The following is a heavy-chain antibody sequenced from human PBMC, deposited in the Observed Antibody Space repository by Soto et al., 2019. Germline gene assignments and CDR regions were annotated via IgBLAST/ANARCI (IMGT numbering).Heavy chain of an antibody. J-gene: IGHJ6*02. CDR3: ARDLIVVVPAAPGYGMDV. CDR1: GFTFSSYS. CDR2: ISSSSSYI. Sequence: GGSLRLSCAASGFTFSSYSMNWVRQAPGKGLEWVSSISSSSSYIYYADSVKGRFTISRDNAKNSLYLQMNSLRAEDTAVYYCARDLIVVVPAAPGYGMDVWGQGTTVTVSS. V-gene: IGHV3-21*01. D-gene: IGHD2-2*01.